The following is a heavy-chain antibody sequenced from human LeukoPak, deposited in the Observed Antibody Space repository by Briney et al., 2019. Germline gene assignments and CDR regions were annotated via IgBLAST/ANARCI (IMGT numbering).Heavy chain of an antibody. V-gene: IGHV3-33*01. J-gene: IGHJ3*02. CDR1: GFTFSSYG. CDR2: IWYDGSNK. CDR3: ARGNLYYYDISGPTLGDAFDI. Sequence: PGRSLRLSCAASGFTFSSYGMHWVRQAPGKGLEWVAVIWYDGSNKYYADSVKGRFTISRDNSKNTVRLQMNSLRAEDTAVYYCARGNLYYYDISGPTLGDAFDIWGQGTMVTVSS. D-gene: IGHD3-22*01.